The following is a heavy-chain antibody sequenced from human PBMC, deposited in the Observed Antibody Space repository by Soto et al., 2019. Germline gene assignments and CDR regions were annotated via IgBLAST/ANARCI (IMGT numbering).Heavy chain of an antibody. J-gene: IGHJ4*02. D-gene: IGHD6-13*01. V-gene: IGHV3-30*03. Sequence: PGGSLRLSCAASGFTFSSYSMNWVRQAPGKGLEWVAAISYDGSYKYYTDSVKGRFTTSRDYSMNTLYLQMNSLRAEDTAVYYCARDGGGVAAFDYWGQGTLVTVSS. CDR1: GFTFSSYS. CDR2: ISYDGSYK. CDR3: ARDGGGVAAFDY.